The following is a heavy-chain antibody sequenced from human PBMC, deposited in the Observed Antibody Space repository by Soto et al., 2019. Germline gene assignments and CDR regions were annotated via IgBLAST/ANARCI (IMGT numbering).Heavy chain of an antibody. D-gene: IGHD6-6*01. CDR2: ISWNSGSI. J-gene: IGHJ4*02. Sequence: GGSLRLSCAASGFTFDDYAMHWVRQAPGKGLEWVSGISWNSGSIGYADSVKGRFTISRDNAKNSLYLQMNSLRAEDTALYYCAKDIEKYSSSWYYFDYWGQGTLVTVSS. V-gene: IGHV3-9*01. CDR1: GFTFDDYA. CDR3: AKDIEKYSSSWYYFDY.